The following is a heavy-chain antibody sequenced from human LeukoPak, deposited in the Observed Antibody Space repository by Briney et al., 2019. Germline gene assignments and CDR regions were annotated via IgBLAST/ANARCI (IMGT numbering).Heavy chain of an antibody. D-gene: IGHD1-26*01. V-gene: IGHV5-51*01. J-gene: IGHJ3*02. CDR1: GYSFTSYW. CDR2: IYPCDSDP. CDR3: ARHLDAVGATRDAFNI. Sequence: KPGVSLKFSSKGSGYSFTSYWIGWVRQMLGKGLKLMGIIYPCDSDPRYSPSFQGQVAISADKSISTAYLQWSSLKASHTAMYYCARHLDAVGATRDAFNIWGQGTMVAVSS.